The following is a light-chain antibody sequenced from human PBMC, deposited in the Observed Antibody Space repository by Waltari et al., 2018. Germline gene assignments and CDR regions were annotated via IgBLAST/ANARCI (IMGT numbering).Light chain of an antibody. J-gene: IGKJ2*01. CDR2: YTS. Sequence: DIVMTQFPLSLAVTPGEPASMSCRSSQSLLDFNGHHYLDWYLQRPGQSPKLLITYTSSRASGVADRFSGSGSGTDFTLKISRVEAEDVGVYYCMQSLQSPYTFGQGTKLEIK. CDR1: QSLLDFNGHHY. CDR3: MQSLQSPYT. V-gene: IGKV2-28*01.